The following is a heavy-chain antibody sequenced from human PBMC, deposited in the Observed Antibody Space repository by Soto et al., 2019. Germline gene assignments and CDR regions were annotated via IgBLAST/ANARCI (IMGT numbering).Heavy chain of an antibody. Sequence: QVQLVQSGAEVKKPGASVKVSCKASGYTFTSYAMHWVRQAPGQRLEWMGWINAGNGNTKYSQKFQGRVTITRDTSASTAYMELSSLRSEDTAVYYCARVATVTTASFDYWGQGTLVTVSS. J-gene: IGHJ4*02. CDR1: GYTFTSYA. CDR2: INAGNGNT. CDR3: ARVATVTTASFDY. V-gene: IGHV1-3*01. D-gene: IGHD4-17*01.